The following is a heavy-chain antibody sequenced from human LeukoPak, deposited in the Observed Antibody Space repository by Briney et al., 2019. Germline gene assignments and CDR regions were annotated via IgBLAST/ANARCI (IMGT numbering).Heavy chain of an antibody. Sequence: GGSLRLSCAASGFTFSSYWISWVRQAPGKGLEWVANIKQDGSEKYYVDSVKGRFTISRDNAKNSLYLQMNSLRAEDTAVYYCAHHYYYDSSGTLDYWGQGTLVTVSS. CDR3: AHHYYYDSSGTLDY. CDR2: IKQDGSEK. CDR1: GFTFSSYW. J-gene: IGHJ4*02. D-gene: IGHD3-22*01. V-gene: IGHV3-7*03.